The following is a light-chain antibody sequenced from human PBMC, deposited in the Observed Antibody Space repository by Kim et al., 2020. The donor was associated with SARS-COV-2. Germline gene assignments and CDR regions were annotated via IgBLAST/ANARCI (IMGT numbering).Light chain of an antibody. J-gene: IGKJ4*01. V-gene: IGKV3-20*01. Sequence: SPGERATVSCRASQSVNNNYLAWYQQKPGQPPRLLIYGASSRATGIPDRFSGSGSKTDFILTISRLDPEDFAVYYCQHYGTSPLTFGGGTKVDIK. CDR3: QHYGTSPLT. CDR1: QSVNNNY. CDR2: GAS.